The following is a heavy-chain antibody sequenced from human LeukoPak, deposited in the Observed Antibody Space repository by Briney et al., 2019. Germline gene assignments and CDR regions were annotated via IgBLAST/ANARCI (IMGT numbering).Heavy chain of an antibody. D-gene: IGHD6-13*01. J-gene: IGHJ5*02. CDR2: ISGSGGST. CDR1: GFTFSSYA. CDR3: AKDLRISIAAAGALIDP. Sequence: GGSLRLSCAASGFTFSSYAMSWVRQAPGKGLEWVSAISGSGGSTYYADSVKGRFTISRDNSKNTLYLQTNSLRAEDTAVYYCAKDLRISIAAAGALIDPWGQGTLVTVSS. V-gene: IGHV3-23*01.